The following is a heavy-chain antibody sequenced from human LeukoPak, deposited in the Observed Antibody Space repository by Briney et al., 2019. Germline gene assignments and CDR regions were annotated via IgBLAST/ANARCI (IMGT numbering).Heavy chain of an antibody. CDR1: GGSFSGYY. J-gene: IGHJ4*02. CDR2: INHSGST. Sequence: PSETLSLTCAVYGGSFSGYYWSWIRQPPGKGLEWIGEINHSGSTNYNPSLKSRVSISVDKSKNQFSLKLSSVTAADTAVYYCVGRYSSSSLDYWGQGTLVTVSS. D-gene: IGHD6-6*01. V-gene: IGHV4-34*01. CDR3: VGRYSSSSLDY.